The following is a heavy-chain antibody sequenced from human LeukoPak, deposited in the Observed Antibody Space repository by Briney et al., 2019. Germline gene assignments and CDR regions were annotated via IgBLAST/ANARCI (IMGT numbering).Heavy chain of an antibody. Sequence: GGSLRLSCEAFGLXFSDRYMDWVRQAPGKGLEWVGRRKNKANSYTTQYAASVRGRFSISRDESKNSVYLQMDSLKTEDTAVYYCASTTYYYDSTDAFDVWGQGTMVTVSS. CDR2: RKNKANSYTT. J-gene: IGHJ3*01. CDR1: GLXFSDRY. CDR3: ASTTYYYDSTDAFDV. D-gene: IGHD3-22*01. V-gene: IGHV3-72*01.